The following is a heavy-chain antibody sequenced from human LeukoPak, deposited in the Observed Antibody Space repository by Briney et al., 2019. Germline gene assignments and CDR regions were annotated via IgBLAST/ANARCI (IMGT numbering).Heavy chain of an antibody. D-gene: IGHD5-24*01. V-gene: IGHV3-33*01. J-gene: IGHJ4*02. CDR1: GFIFRNYG. CDR2: IWYDGTNE. Sequence: GRSLRLSCAASGFIFRNYGMHWVRQAPGKGLEWVAAIWYDGTNENYVDSVKGRFTISRDNSKNTLYLEMDNLRVEDTAIYYCTRVGYIDEGIDYWGQGTLVTVSS. CDR3: TRVGYIDEGIDY.